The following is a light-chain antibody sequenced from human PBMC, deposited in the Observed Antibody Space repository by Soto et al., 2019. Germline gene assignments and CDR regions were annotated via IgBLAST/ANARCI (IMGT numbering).Light chain of an antibody. Sequence: EIVMTQSPATLSVSPGERASLSCRASQSVGSKLAWYQHKPGQAPRLLIYDASTRATGFPARFSGSGSGTESTLTISSLQPEDFAVNYCQQYNNWPPFTFGPGTKVDIK. CDR3: QQYNNWPPFT. CDR1: QSVGSK. V-gene: IGKV3-15*01. CDR2: DAS. J-gene: IGKJ3*01.